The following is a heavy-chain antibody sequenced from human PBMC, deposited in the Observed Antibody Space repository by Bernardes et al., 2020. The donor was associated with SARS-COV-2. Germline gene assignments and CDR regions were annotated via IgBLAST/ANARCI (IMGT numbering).Heavy chain of an antibody. CDR3: ARGMVRGVATTSFYYGMYV. CDR1: GFTFSSYR. CDR2: IRSSSSYR. V-gene: IGHV3-21*01. J-gene: IGHJ6*01. D-gene: IGHD3-10*01. Sequence: GGSLRLSCAASGFTFSSYRMNWVRQAPGKGLEWVSSIRSSSSYRYYADSVKGRFTISRDNAKNSLYLQMNSLRAEDTAVYYCARGMVRGVATTSFYYGMYVWGQGITVTVSS.